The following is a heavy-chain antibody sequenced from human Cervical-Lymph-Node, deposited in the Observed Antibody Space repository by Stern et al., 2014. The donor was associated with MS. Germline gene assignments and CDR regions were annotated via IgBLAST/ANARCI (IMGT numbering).Heavy chain of an antibody. Sequence: EVQLVESGGDLVQPGRSLRLSCAASGFTFNDYAMHWVRHGPGKGLEWVSGINWNGGKGGYADSVKGRFTISRDNAKNSLYMKMNSLRPEDTALYYWAKWTGGEPETKYYFDYWGQGTLVIVSS. CDR1: GFTFNDYA. D-gene: IGHD3-16*01. CDR3: AKWTGGEPETKYYFDY. CDR2: INWNGGKG. V-gene: IGHV3-9*01. J-gene: IGHJ4*02.